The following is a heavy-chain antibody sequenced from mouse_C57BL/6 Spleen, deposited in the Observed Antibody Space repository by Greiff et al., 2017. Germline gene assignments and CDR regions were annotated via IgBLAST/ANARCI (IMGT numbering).Heavy chain of an antibody. V-gene: IGHV1-26*01. CDR1: GYTFTDYY. D-gene: IGHD2-4*01. CDR3: ARVGDYDAFFAY. Sequence: VQLQQSGPELVKPGASVKISCKASGYTFTDYYMNWVKQSHGKSLEWIGDINPNNGGTSYNQKFKGKATLTVDKSSSTAYMELRSLTSEDSAVYYCARVGDYDAFFAYWGQGTLVTVSA. J-gene: IGHJ3*01. CDR2: INPNNGGT.